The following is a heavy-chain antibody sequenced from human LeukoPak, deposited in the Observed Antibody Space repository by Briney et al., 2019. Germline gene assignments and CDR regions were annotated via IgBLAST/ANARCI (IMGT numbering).Heavy chain of an antibody. CDR3: ASRSTARQLVPADYYHMDV. CDR2: VIPISGTT. J-gene: IGHJ6*03. Sequence: GASVKVSCKASGVSFRDYTINWVRQAPGQGLEWMGAVIPISGTTNYAQRLQGRVTLTMDDSATTAFMEMSSLRCEDTAVYYCASRSTARQLVPADYYHMDVWGKGTTVFVSS. V-gene: IGHV1-69*05. CDR1: GVSFRDYT. D-gene: IGHD6-13*01.